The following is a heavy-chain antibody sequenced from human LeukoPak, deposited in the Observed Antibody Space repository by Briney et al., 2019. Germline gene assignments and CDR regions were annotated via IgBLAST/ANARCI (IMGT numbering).Heavy chain of an antibody. D-gene: IGHD2-15*01. J-gene: IGHJ4*02. CDR3: ARDWFCSGGSCYYFDY. V-gene: IGHV3-30*04. CDR2: ISYDGSNK. Sequence: QPGGSLRLSCAASGFTFSSYAMHWVRQAPGKGLEWVAVISYDGSNKYYADSVKGRFTISRDNSKNTLYLQMNSLRAEDTAVYYCARDWFCSGGSCYYFDYWGQGTLVTVSS. CDR1: GFTFSSYA.